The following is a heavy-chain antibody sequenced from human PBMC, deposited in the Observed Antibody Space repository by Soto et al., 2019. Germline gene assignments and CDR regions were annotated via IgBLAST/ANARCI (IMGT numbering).Heavy chain of an antibody. CDR2: IFPLLDTT. J-gene: IGHJ4*02. V-gene: IGHV1-69*08. CDR1: GGPFSSYS. CDR3: ARDLPAFN. D-gene: IGHD3-16*01. Sequence: QVQLVQSGAEVKKPGSSVKVSCKASGGPFSSYSISWVRQAPGQGLDWVGRIFPLLDTTNYAQKFQGRVTITADKSTSTAFMELRSLRSEDTAVYYCARDLPAFNGGQGTLITVSS.